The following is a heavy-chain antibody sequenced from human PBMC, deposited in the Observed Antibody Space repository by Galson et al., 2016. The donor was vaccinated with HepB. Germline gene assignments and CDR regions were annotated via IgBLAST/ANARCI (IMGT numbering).Heavy chain of an antibody. V-gene: IGHV1-2*04. D-gene: IGHD4-11*01. J-gene: IGHJ3*02. CDR1: GYTFTEYF. CDR3: AGAQDEDYSPLDI. Sequence: SVKVSCKASGYTFTEYFIYWVRQAPGQGLECMGWINPNSGGTNYAQKVQGWVTLTRVTSISTAYLELNRLKSDDTAVYYCAGAQDEDYSPLDIWGQGTIVTVSS. CDR2: INPNSGGT.